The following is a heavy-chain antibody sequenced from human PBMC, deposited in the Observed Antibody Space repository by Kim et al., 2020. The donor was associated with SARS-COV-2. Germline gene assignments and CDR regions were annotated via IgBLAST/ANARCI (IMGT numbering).Heavy chain of an antibody. J-gene: IGHJ4*02. CDR2: INHSGST. CDR3: AREPVVIPYYFDY. V-gene: IGHV4-34*01. CDR1: GGSFSGYY. D-gene: IGHD3-22*01. Sequence: SETLSLTCAVYGGSFSGYYWSWIRQPPGKGLEWIGEINHSGSTNYNPSLKSRVTISVDTSKNQFSLKLSSVTAEDTAVYYCAREPVVIPYYFDYWGQGTLVTVSS.